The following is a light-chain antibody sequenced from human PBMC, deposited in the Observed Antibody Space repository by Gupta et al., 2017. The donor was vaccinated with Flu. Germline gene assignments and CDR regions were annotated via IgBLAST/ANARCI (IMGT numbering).Light chain of an antibody. J-gene: IGKJ1*01. V-gene: IGKV2-30*02. Sequence: DVVMTQSPLSLPVTLGQPASISCRSSQSLVHRNGNTYLNWFQQRPGQSPRRLIYRVSKRDYGVPDRFSGSGSGTDFTLKSSRGEAEDVGVYYCRHATPLRRFGQGTKVEIK. CDR3: RHATPLRR. CDR2: RVS. CDR1: QSLVHRNGNTY.